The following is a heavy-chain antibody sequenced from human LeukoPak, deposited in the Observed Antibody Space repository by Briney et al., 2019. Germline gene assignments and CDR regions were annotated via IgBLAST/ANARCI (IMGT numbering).Heavy chain of an antibody. D-gene: IGHD5-18*01. Sequence: SETLSLTCTVSGGSISSYYWSWIRQPPGKGLEWIGYIYYSGSTNYNPSLKSRVTISVDTSKNQFSLKLSSVTAADTAVYYCARGVDTAMGRFDYWGQGTLVTVSS. CDR2: IYYSGST. J-gene: IGHJ4*02. CDR1: GGSISSYY. CDR3: ARGVDTAMGRFDY. V-gene: IGHV4-59*01.